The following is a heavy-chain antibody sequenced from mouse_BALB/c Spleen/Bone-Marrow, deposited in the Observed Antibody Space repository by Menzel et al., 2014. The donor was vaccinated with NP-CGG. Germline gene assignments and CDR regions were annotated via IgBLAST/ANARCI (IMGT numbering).Heavy chain of an antibody. CDR3: ARWGYYYAMDY. CDR2: ISSGSSTI. V-gene: IGHV5-17*02. J-gene: IGHJ4*01. CDR1: GFTFSSLR. Sequence: DVKLVESGGGLVQPGGSRKLSCAASGFTFSSLRMHWVRQAPEKGLEWVAYISSGSSTIYYADTVKGRFTISRDNPKNTLFLQMTSLRSEDTAMYYCARWGYYYAMDYWGQGTSVTVSS.